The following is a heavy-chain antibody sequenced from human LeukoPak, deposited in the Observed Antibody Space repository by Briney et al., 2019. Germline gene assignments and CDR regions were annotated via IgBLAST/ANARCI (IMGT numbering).Heavy chain of an antibody. D-gene: IGHD6-25*01. CDR1: GFTFSSYS. V-gene: IGHV3-21*01. J-gene: IGHJ4*02. CDR3: ARDGPADTDY. CDR2: ISSSSSYI. Sequence: PGGSLRLSCAASGFTFSSYSMNWVRQAPGKGLEWVSSISSSSSYIYYADSVKGRYTISRDNAKNSLYLQMNSLRAEDTAVHYCARDGPADTDYWGQGTLVTVSS.